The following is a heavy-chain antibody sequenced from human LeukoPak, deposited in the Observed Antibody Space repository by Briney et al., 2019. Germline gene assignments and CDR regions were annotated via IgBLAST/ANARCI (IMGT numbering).Heavy chain of an antibody. CDR2: ISSSSSYI. Sequence: GGSLRLSCAASGLTFSNYGMNWVRRAPGRGLEWVSSISSSSSYIYYADSVKGRVTISRDNAKNSLYLQMNILRAEDTAVYCCARDRGGLYCSGASCYNPYYMDVWGKGTTVTVSS. V-gene: IGHV3-21*01. J-gene: IGHJ6*03. CDR1: GLTFSNYG. CDR3: ARDRGGLYCSGASCYNPYYMDV. D-gene: IGHD2-2*02.